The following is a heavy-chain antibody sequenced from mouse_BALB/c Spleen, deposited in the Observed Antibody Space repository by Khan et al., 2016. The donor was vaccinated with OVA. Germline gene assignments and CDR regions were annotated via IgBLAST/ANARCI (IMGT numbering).Heavy chain of an antibody. CDR3: ARKSTRASY. Sequence: QIQLVQSGAELVKPGASVKLSCKASGYTFTSYTMHWVKQRPGQGLEWIGYINPSSGYTKYNQKFKDKATLTADTSSSTAYMQLSSLTSEDSAVYYCARKSTRASYWGQGTTLTVSS. D-gene: IGHD3-1*01. CDR1: GYTFTSYT. CDR2: INPSSGYT. V-gene: IGHV1-4*01. J-gene: IGHJ2*01.